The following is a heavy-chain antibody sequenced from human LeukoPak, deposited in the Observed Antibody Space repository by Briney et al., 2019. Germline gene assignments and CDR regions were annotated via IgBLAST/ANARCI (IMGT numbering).Heavy chain of an antibody. CDR3: ARTVADYYFDY. J-gene: IGHJ4*02. D-gene: IGHD6-19*01. V-gene: IGHV4-39*07. Sequence: PSETLSLTCTVSGGSISSGSYYWGWIRQPPGKGLEWIGNIYYTGSTYYNPSLKSRVTISIDTSKNQFSLKLSSVTAADAAVYYCARTVADYYFDYWGRGILVTASS. CDR1: GGSISSGSYY. CDR2: IYYTGST.